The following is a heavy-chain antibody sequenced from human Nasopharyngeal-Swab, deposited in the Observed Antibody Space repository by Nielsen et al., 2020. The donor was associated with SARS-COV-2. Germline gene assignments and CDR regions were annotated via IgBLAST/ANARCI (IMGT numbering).Heavy chain of an antibody. CDR3: SKPHLRYYDWLLFDY. CDR1: LLTSSQYA. V-gene: IGHV3-23*01. J-gene: IGHJ4*02. D-gene: IGHD3-9*01. Sequence: ESLRLSCAGSLLTSSQYAMIWVCQAPGKPLELSSATRGSGDNTYYADSVKCLFTLSRDNPQNTLYLQMNSLRAKDTAVYYCSKPHLRYYDWLLFDYWGQGPLVTVSS. CDR2: TRGSGDNT.